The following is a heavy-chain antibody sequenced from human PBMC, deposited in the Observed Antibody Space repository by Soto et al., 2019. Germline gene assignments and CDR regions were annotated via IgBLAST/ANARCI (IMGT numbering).Heavy chain of an antibody. Sequence: QVQLQQWGAELLKPSETLALNCAVTGGSLSGYYLCWIRQPPDKGLDWLGEVKDVGHTNYSPSLRDRVTLLSDTSTNQFDLGLNSVTAADPGVYYWSRFQEGVVATHWDKRSLVTVSS. CDR3: SRFQEGVVATH. CDR1: GGSLSGYY. J-gene: IGHJ4*02. D-gene: IGHD2-15*01. CDR2: VKDVGHT. V-gene: IGHV4-34*01.